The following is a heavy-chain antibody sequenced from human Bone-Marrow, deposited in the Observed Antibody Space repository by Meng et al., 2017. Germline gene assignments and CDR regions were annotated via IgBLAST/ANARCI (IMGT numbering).Heavy chain of an antibody. D-gene: IGHD6-13*01. Sequence: GESLKISCAASGFTVSSNEMSWVRQAPGKGLEWVSSISGGSTYYADSRKGRFTISRDNSKNTLHLQMNSLRAEDTAVYYCARWIQYSSSWPSLDYWGQGTLVTVSS. CDR1: GFTVSSNE. V-gene: IGHV3-38-3*01. CDR3: ARWIQYSSSWPSLDY. CDR2: ISGGST. J-gene: IGHJ4*02.